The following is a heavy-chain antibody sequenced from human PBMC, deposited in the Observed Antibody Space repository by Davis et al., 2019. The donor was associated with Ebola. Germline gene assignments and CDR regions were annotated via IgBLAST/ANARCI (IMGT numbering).Heavy chain of an antibody. CDR1: GGSFSGYY. Sequence: SETLSLTCAVYGGSFSGYYWSWIRQPPGKGLEWIGEINHSGSTNYNPSLKSRVTISVDTSKNQFSLKLSSVTAADTAVYYCARGFKRWLQYYDYWGQGTLVTVSS. D-gene: IGHD5-24*01. CDR3: ARGFKRWLQYYDY. J-gene: IGHJ4*02. V-gene: IGHV4-34*01. CDR2: INHSGST.